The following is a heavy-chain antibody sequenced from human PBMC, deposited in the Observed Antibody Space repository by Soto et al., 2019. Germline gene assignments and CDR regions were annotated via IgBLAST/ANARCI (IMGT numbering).Heavy chain of an antibody. D-gene: IGHD2-15*01. J-gene: IGHJ6*02. Sequence: ASVKVSCKVSGYTFTSYGISWVRQAPGQGLEWMGWISAYNGNTNYAQKLQGRVTMTTDTSTSTAYMELRSLRSDDTAVYYCVRAGGVVVAETDYYYYGMDVWGQGTTVTVSS. CDR2: ISAYNGNT. CDR1: GYTFTSYG. CDR3: VRAGGVVVAETDYYYYGMDV. V-gene: IGHV1-18*04.